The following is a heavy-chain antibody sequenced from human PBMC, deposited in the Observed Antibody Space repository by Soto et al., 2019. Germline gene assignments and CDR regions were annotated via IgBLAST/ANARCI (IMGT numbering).Heavy chain of an antibody. CDR2: INHSGNT. Sequence: XASLSLTCAVCGACLSDNYCNWLRQPPGKGLEWIGEINHSGNTNYNPSLRSRVTISIDTSKNQLSLNLRSVSAADPAVSYCARGRGELDDWRQGTPVTVSS. D-gene: IGHD3-16*01. CDR1: GACLSDNY. V-gene: IGHV4-34*01. CDR3: ARGRGELDD. J-gene: IGHJ4*02.